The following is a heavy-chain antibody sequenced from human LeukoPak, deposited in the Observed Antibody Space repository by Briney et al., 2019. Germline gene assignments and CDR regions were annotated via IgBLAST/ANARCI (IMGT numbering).Heavy chain of an antibody. CDR2: IYYSGST. J-gene: IGHJ4*02. CDR3: ARHDSSGYYYDDY. CDR1: GGSISSSSYY. V-gene: IGHV4-39*01. D-gene: IGHD3-22*01. Sequence: SETLSLTCTVSGGSISSSSYYWGWIRQPPGKGLVWIGSIYYSGSTYYNPSLKSRVTISVDTSKNQFSLKLSSVTAADTAVYYCARHDSSGYYYDDYWGQGTLVTVSS.